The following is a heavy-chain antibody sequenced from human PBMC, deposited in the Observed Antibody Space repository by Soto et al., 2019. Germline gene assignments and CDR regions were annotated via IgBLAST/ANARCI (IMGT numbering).Heavy chain of an antibody. CDR1: GYSFTSYW. Sequence: XESLNISCKGSGYSFTSYWIGWVRQMPGKGLEWMGIIYPGDSDTRYSPSFQGQVTISADKSISTAYLQWSSLKASDTAMYYCARLDCGGDCYLGFDIWGQGTMVTVSS. CDR3: ARLDCGGDCYLGFDI. V-gene: IGHV5-51*01. J-gene: IGHJ3*02. CDR2: IYPGDSDT. D-gene: IGHD2-21*02.